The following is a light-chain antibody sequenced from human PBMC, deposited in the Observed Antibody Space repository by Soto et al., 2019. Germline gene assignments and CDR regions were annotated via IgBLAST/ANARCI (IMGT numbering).Light chain of an antibody. Sequence: DIQMTQSPSSLSASVGDRVTITCRASQDISNYLHWYQQRPGKAPKLLIYDASNLERGVPSRFSGTRSGTHFTFAITSLQPEDVATYYCQQSDSLPITFGHGTRLEI. V-gene: IGKV1-33*01. J-gene: IGKJ5*01. CDR3: QQSDSLPIT. CDR2: DAS. CDR1: QDISNY.